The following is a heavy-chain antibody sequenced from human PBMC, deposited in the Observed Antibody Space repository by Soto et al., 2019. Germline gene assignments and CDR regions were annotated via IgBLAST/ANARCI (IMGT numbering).Heavy chain of an antibody. J-gene: IGHJ4*02. CDR1: GFTFSSYA. CDR3: ANNNRAWGDSSSLDY. D-gene: IGHD6-13*01. V-gene: IGHV3-23*01. Sequence: GGSLRLSCAASGFTFSSYAMSWVRQAPGKGLEWVSAISGSGGSTYYADSVKGRFTISRDNSKNTLYLQMNSLRAEDTAVYYCANNNRAWGDSSSLDYWGQGTLVTVSS. CDR2: ISGSGGST.